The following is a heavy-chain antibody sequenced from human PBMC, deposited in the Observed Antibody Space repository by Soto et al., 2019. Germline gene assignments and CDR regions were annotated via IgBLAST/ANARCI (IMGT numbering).Heavy chain of an antibody. V-gene: IGHV3-48*02. CDR3: ARYYYDSSGYDGMDV. D-gene: IGHD3-22*01. Sequence: EVQLVGSGGGLVQPGGSLRLSCEAFGFKISSSSMNWVRQAPGGGVEWVAYISDSGSNTLYADSVKGRFTVSRDTAKNSLYLQMSGLRDEDRAVYYCARYYYDSSGYDGMDVWGQGTTVTVSS. CDR1: GFKISSSS. J-gene: IGHJ6*02. CDR2: ISDSGSNT.